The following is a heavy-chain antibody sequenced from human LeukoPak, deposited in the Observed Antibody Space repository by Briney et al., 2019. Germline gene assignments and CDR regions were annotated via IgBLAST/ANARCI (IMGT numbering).Heavy chain of an antibody. CDR1: GGSISSSSYY. CDR3: ARLIDYGDYVAH. Sequence: SETLSLTCTVSGGSISSSSYYWGWIRQPPGKGLEWIGNIYYSGSTYYNPSLKSRVTISEDTSKNQFSLKPSSVTAADTAVYYCARLIDYGDYVAHWGQGTLVTVSS. D-gene: IGHD4-17*01. CDR2: IYYSGST. J-gene: IGHJ4*02. V-gene: IGHV4-39*01.